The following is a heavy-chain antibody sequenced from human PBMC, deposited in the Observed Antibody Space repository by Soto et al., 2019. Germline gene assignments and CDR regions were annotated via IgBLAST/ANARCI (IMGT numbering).Heavy chain of an antibody. V-gene: IGHV4-34*01. CDR2: INHSGST. CDR1: GGSFSGYY. J-gene: IGHJ5*02. CDR3: ASGGVVYGDYVA. D-gene: IGHD4-17*01. Sequence: QVQLQQWGAGLLKPSETLSLTCAVYGGSFSGYYWSWIRQPPGKGLEWIGEINHSGSTNYNPSLRCRVTISVDTSKPKFSLKLSSVTAADTAVYYCASGGVVYGDYVAWGQGTLVTVSS.